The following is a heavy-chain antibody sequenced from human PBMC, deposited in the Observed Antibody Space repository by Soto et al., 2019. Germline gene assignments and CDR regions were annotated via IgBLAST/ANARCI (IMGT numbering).Heavy chain of an antibody. CDR3: ARVDNSGWYPRDY. CDR1: GFTFSSYW. J-gene: IGHJ4*02. V-gene: IGHV3-7*01. CDR2: INQDGSET. D-gene: IGHD6-19*01. Sequence: HPGGSLRLSCAASGFTFSSYWMNWVRQAPGKGLEWVANINQDGSETSYVDSVKGRFTISRDNAKNSLYLQMNSLRAEDTAVYYCARVDNSGWYPRDYWGQGTLVTVSS.